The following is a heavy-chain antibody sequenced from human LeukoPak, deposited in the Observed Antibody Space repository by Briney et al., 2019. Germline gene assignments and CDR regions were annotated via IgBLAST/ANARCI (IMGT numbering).Heavy chain of an antibody. CDR3: AKARDYGDYWTFDY. D-gene: IGHD4-17*01. Sequence: GGSLRLSCAASGFTFSNYAMIWVRQAPGKALEWVSGISGSGGGKYYADSVKARFSLSRDNSKNTLYLQMNTLRAEDTAVYYCAKARDYGDYWTFDYWGQGTPVTVSS. CDR2: ISGSGGGK. J-gene: IGHJ4*02. CDR1: GFTFSNYA. V-gene: IGHV3-23*01.